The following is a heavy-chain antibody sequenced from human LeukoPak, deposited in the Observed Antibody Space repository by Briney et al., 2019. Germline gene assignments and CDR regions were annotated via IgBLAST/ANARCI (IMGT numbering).Heavy chain of an antibody. D-gene: IGHD2-15*01. CDR3: ARLSRYCSGASCFSDAFDI. CDR1: GGSFSTYY. V-gene: IGHV4-59*01. J-gene: IGHJ3*02. Sequence: SETLSLTCTVSGGSFSTYYWSWIRQPPGKGLEWIGYIYYSGSTDYNPSLKSRVTMSLDTSKNQFSLNLNSVTAADTAVYYCARLSRYCSGASCFSDAFDIWGQGTLVTVSS. CDR2: IYYSGST.